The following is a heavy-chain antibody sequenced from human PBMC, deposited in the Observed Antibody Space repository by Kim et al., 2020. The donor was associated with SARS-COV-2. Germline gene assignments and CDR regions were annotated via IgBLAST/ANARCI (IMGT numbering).Heavy chain of an antibody. J-gene: IGHJ4*02. CDR1: GFTFSSYS. CDR2: ISSSSSYI. CDR3: ATTKKYYDFWSSYYTAYYFDY. Sequence: GGSLRLSCAASGFTFSSYSMSWVRQAPGKGLEWVSSISSSSSYIYYADSVKGRFTISRDNANNSLYLQMNSLRAEDTAVYYCATTKKYYDFWSSYYTAYYFDYWGQGTLVTVSS. D-gene: IGHD3-3*01. V-gene: IGHV3-21*01.